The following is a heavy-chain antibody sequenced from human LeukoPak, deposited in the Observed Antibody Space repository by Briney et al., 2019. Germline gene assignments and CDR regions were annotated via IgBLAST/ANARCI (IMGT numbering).Heavy chain of an antibody. CDR2: MNPNSGNT. Sequence: ASVKVSCKASGYTFNSYDINWVRQATGQGLEWMGWMNPNSGNTGYAQKFQGRVTITRNTSISTAYMYLSSLRSEDTAVYYCARGPYDSSGYRFDYWGQGTLVTVSS. CDR1: GYTFNSYD. V-gene: IGHV1-8*03. D-gene: IGHD3-22*01. J-gene: IGHJ4*02. CDR3: ARGPYDSSGYRFDY.